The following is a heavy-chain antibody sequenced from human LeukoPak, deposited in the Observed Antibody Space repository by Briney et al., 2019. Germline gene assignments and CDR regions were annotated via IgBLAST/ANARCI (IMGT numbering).Heavy chain of an antibody. CDR2: IYYSGST. CDR1: GGSISSYY. V-gene: IGHV4-59*01. J-gene: IGHJ4*02. D-gene: IGHD3-22*01. Sequence: SETLSLTCTVSGGSISSYYWGWIRQPPGKGLEWIGYIYYSGSTNYNPSLKSRVTISVDTSKNQFSLKLSSVTAADTAVYYCARDLSPYYYDSSGYYVDWGQGTLVTVSS. CDR3: ARDLSPYYYDSSGYYVD.